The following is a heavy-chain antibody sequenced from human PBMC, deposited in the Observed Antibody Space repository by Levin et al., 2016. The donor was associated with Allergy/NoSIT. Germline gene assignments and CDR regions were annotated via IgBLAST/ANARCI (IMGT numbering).Heavy chain of an antibody. D-gene: IGHD1-26*01. J-gene: IGHJ4*02. CDR3: AKGGSGSYIDY. Sequence: GGSLRLSCAASGFTFDDYAMHWVRQAPGKGLEWVSGISWNSGSIGYADSVKGRFTISRDNAKNSLYLQMNSLRAEDTALYYCAKGGSGSYIDYWGQGTLVTVSS. V-gene: IGHV3-9*01. CDR1: GFTFDDYA. CDR2: ISWNSGSI.